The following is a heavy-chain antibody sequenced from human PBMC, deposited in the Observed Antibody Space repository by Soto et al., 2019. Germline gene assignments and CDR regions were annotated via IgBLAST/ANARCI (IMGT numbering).Heavy chain of an antibody. Sequence: LSLTCTVSGGSISSYYWSWIRQPPGKGLEWIGYIYYSGSTNYNPSLKSRVTISVDTSKNQFSLKLSSVTAADTAVYYCARTTKKMVRGRYFVYWGQGTLVTVSS. CDR2: IYYSGST. J-gene: IGHJ4*02. CDR3: ARTTKKMVRGRYFVY. V-gene: IGHV4-59*01. CDR1: GGSISSYY. D-gene: IGHD3-10*01.